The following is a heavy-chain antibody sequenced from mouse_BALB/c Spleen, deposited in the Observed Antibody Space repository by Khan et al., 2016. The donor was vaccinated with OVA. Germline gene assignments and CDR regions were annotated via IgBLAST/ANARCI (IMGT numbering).Heavy chain of an antibody. Sequence: EVELVESGGGLVKPGGSLKLSCAASGFTFSNYGVSWVRQPPEKRLEWVASISSGDTTYYPDSVKGRFTISRDNARNILYLQMSSLRSEDTAMYYCARGYWFAYWGQGTLVTVSA. CDR1: GFTFSNYG. CDR2: ISSGDTT. V-gene: IGHV5-6-5*01. J-gene: IGHJ3*01. CDR3: ARGYWFAY.